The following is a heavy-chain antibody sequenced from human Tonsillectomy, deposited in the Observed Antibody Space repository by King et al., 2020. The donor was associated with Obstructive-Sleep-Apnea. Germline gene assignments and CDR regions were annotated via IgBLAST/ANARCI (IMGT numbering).Heavy chain of an antibody. Sequence: VQLVESGADVKKPGASVKVSCKASGYTFTSYGISWVRQAPGQGLEWMGWISVYNGNRNYAQKFQDRVTMNTDTSTSTAYMELRSLRSDDTAVYYCARVDVDSSGYYYDDWFDPWGQGTLVTVSS. V-gene: IGHV1-18*04. J-gene: IGHJ5*02. D-gene: IGHD3-22*01. CDR3: ARVDVDSSGYYYDDWFDP. CDR1: GYTFTSYG. CDR2: ISVYNGNR.